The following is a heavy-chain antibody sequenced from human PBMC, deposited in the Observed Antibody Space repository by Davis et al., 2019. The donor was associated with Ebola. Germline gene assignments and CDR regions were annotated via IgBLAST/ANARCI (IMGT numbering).Heavy chain of an antibody. CDR3: AAEGGGLRFLEWSKFDP. J-gene: IGHJ5*02. V-gene: IGHV1-58*01. D-gene: IGHD3-3*01. Sequence: SVKVSCKASGFTFTSSAVQWVRQARGQRLGWIGWIVVGSGNTNYAQKFQERVTITRDMSTSTAYMELSSRRSEDTAVYYCAAEGGGLRFLEWSKFDPWGQGTLVTVSS. CDR2: IVVGSGNT. CDR1: GFTFTSSA.